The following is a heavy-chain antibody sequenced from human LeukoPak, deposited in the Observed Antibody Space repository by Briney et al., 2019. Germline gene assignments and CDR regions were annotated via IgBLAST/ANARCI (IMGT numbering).Heavy chain of an antibody. J-gene: IGHJ5*02. Sequence: SETLSLTCTVSGGSISCYYWSWIRQPPGKGLEWIGYIYYSGSTNYNPSLKSRVTISVDTSKNQFSLKLSSVTAADTAVYYCARVHPQGNWFDPWGQGTLVTVSS. V-gene: IGHV4-59*01. CDR1: GGSISCYY. CDR2: IYYSGST. CDR3: ARVHPQGNWFDP.